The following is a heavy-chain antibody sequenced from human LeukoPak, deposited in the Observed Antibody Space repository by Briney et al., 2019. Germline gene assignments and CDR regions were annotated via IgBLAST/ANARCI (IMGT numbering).Heavy chain of an antibody. CDR3: VKGVAARRGHFDY. CDR2: ISSNGGST. CDR1: GFTFSSYA. D-gene: IGHD6-6*01. V-gene: IGHV3-64D*09. Sequence: GGSLRLSCSASGFTFSSYAMHWVRQAPGKGLEYVSAISSNGGSTYYADSVKGRFTISRNNSKNTLYLQMSSLGAEDTAVYYCVKGVAARRGHFDYWGQGTLVTVSS. J-gene: IGHJ4*02.